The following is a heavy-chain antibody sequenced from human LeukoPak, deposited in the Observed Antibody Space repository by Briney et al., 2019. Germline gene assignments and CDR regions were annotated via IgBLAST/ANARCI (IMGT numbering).Heavy chain of an antibody. CDR1: GYTFTGYY. CDR3: ARGLEAMRPLSDY. J-gene: IGHJ4*02. V-gene: IGHV1-2*04. Sequence: ASVKVSCKASGYTFTGYYMHWVRQAPGQGLEWMGWINPNSGGTNYAQKFQGWVTMTRDTSISTAYMELSRLRSDDTAVYYCARGLEAMRPLSDYWGQGTLVTVSS. D-gene: IGHD2-2*01. CDR2: INPNSGGT.